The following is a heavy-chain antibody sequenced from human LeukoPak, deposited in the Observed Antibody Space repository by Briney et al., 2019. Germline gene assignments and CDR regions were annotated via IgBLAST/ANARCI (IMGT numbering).Heavy chain of an antibody. CDR3: ARDTLVSTTEGAFDI. Sequence: GGSLRLPCAASGFTFSDYYMSWIRQAPGKGLEWVSYISSSSSYTNYADSVKGRFTISRDNAKNSLYLQMNSLRAEDTAVYYCARDTLVSTTEGAFDIWGQGTMVTVSS. CDR2: ISSSSSYT. V-gene: IGHV3-11*05. J-gene: IGHJ3*02. CDR1: GFTFSDYY. D-gene: IGHD4-23*01.